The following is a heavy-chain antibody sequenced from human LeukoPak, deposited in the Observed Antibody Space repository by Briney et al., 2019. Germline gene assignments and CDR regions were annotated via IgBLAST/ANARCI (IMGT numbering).Heavy chain of an antibody. D-gene: IGHD5-12*01. CDR2: IYPGDSDT. J-gene: IGHJ6*03. Sequence: GESLKISCKGSGYSFTSYWIGWVRQMPGKGLEWMGIIYPGDSDTRYSPSFQGQVTISADKSISTAYLQWSSLKASDTAMYYCARHRDSGYDRPAYYYYMDVWGKGTTVTVSS. CDR1: GYSFTSYW. V-gene: IGHV5-51*01. CDR3: ARHRDSGYDRPAYYYYMDV.